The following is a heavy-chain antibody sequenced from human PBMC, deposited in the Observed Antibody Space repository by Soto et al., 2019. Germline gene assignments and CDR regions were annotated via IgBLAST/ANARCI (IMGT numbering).Heavy chain of an antibody. CDR3: ARHHIVVVPAAISWFDP. CDR2: TYYGGRT. J-gene: IGHJ5*02. D-gene: IGHD2-2*01. CDR1: GGSISSSSYY. Sequence: QLQLQESGPGLVKPSETLSLTCTVSGGSISSSSYYWGWIRQPPGKGLEWMGSTYYGGRTYYNPSLKSRVTITVDTSKHHFSLKLRSVPAEDTAVYYCARHHIVVVPAAISWFDPWGQGTLVTVSS. V-gene: IGHV4-39*01.